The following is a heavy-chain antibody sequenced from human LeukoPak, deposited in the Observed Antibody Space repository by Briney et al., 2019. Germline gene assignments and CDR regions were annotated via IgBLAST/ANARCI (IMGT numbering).Heavy chain of an antibody. CDR1: GYTFTGYY. J-gene: IGHJ4*02. CDR2: INPNSGGT. V-gene: IGHV1-2*02. CDR3: ARAAGPSSSDTYYDFWSGYPLFDY. D-gene: IGHD3-3*01. Sequence: ASVKVSCKASGYTFTGYYMHWVRQAPGQGVEWMGWINPNSGGTNYAQKFQGRVTMTRDTSISTAYMELSRLRSDDTAVYYCARAAGPSSSDTYYDFWSGYPLFDYWGQGTLVTVSS.